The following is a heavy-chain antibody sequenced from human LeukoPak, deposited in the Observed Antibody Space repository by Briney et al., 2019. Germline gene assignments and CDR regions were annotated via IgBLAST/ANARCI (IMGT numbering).Heavy chain of an antibody. D-gene: IGHD3-9*01. J-gene: IGHJ6*03. CDR2: MNPNSGNT. CDR3: ARANFDWTHYYYYYMDV. V-gene: IGHV1-8*03. CDR1: GYTFTSYD. Sequence: ASVKVSCKASGYTFTSYDINWVRQATGQGLEWMGWMNPNSGNTGYAQKFQGRVTITRNTSISTAYMELSSLRSEDTAVYYCARANFDWTHYYYYYMDVWGKGTTVTVSS.